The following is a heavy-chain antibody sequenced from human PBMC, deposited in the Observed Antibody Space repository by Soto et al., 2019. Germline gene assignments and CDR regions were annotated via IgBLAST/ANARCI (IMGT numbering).Heavy chain of an antibody. Sequence: EVQLVESGGGLVQPGGSLRLSCAASGFTFSSYDMHWVRQATGKGLEWVSAIGTAGDTYYPGSVKGRFTISRENAKNSLYLRMNSLRAEDTAVYYCARGIAAAGRSGWFDPWGQGTLVTVSS. CDR2: IGTAGDT. D-gene: IGHD6-13*01. V-gene: IGHV3-13*01. J-gene: IGHJ5*02. CDR1: GFTFSSYD. CDR3: ARGIAAAGRSGWFDP.